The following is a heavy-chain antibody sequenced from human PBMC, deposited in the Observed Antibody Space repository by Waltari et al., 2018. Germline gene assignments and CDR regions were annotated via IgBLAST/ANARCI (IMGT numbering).Heavy chain of an antibody. D-gene: IGHD5-18*01. J-gene: IGHJ4*02. CDR2: IYYSGST. Sequence: QLQLQESGPGLVKPSETLSLTCTVSGGSISSSSYYWGWIPQPPGKGLEWIGSIYYSGSTYYNPSLKSRVTISVDTSKNQFSLKLSSVTAADTAVYYCARQGYSYGPNFDYWGQGTLVTVSS. CDR1: GGSISSSSYY. V-gene: IGHV4-39*01. CDR3: ARQGYSYGPNFDY.